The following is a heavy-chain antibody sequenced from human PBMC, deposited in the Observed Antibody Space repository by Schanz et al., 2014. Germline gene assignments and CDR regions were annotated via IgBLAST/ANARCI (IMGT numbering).Heavy chain of an antibody. Sequence: EVQLLESGGGLVQPGGSLRLSCAASGFTFSIYGMSWVRQAPGKGLEWVSRMIGSGSTQYADSVKGRMTVSRDTSKNALFLQMNNLRAEDTAVYYCASPPISVAGRLADYWGQGILVAVSA. CDR3: ASPPISVAGRLADY. J-gene: IGHJ4*02. CDR1: GFTFSIYG. CDR2: MIGSGST. V-gene: IGHV3-23*01. D-gene: IGHD6-19*01.